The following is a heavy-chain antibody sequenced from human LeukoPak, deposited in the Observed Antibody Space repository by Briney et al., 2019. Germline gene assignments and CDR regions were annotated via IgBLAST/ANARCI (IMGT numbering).Heavy chain of an antibody. CDR1: GFTFSSYW. CDR3: ASPTYSSGWDDPRRGEYYYYGMDV. CDR2: INSDGSST. J-gene: IGHJ6*02. Sequence: GGSLRLSCAASGFTFSSYWMHWVRQAPGKGLVWVSRINSDGSSTSYADSVKGRFTISRDNAKNTLYLQMNSLRAEDTAVYYCASPTYSSGWDDPRRGEYYYYGMDVWGQGTTVTVSS. V-gene: IGHV3-74*01. D-gene: IGHD6-19*01.